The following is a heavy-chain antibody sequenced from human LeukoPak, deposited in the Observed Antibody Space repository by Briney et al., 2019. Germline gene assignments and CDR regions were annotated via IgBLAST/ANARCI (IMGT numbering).Heavy chain of an antibody. J-gene: IGHJ4*02. Sequence: SQTLSLTCTVSGGPISSGDYYWSWIRQPPGKGLEWIGYIYYSGSTYYNPSLKSRITISVDTSENQFSLKLSSVTAADTAVYYCARGGSGYDRYYFDYWGQGTLVTVSS. V-gene: IGHV4-30-4*01. D-gene: IGHD5-12*01. CDR2: IYYSGST. CDR1: GGPISSGDYY. CDR3: ARGGSGYDRYYFDY.